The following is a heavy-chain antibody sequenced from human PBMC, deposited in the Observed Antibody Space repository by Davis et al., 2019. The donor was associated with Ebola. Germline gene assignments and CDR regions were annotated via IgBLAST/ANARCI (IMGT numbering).Heavy chain of an antibody. CDR2: INAGNGNT. V-gene: IGHV1-3*01. D-gene: IGHD3-16*01. J-gene: IGHJ5*02. Sequence: ASVKVSCKASGYTFTSYAMHWVRQAPGQRLEWMGWINAGNGNTKYSQKFQGRVTMTRNTSISTAYMELSSLRSEDTAVYYCARRIMTTRLFDPWGQGTLVTVSS. CDR3: ARRIMTTRLFDP. CDR1: GYTFTSYA.